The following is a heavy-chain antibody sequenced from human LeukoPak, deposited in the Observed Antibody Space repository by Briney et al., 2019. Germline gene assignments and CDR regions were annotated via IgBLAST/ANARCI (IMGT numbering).Heavy chain of an antibody. D-gene: IGHD3-3*01. CDR2: ISYDGSNE. CDR1: GFTFSSYV. V-gene: IGHV3-30*04. J-gene: IGHJ4*02. Sequence: EGSLRLSCAASGFTFSSYVMHWVRQAPGKGLEWVAIISYDGSNEYYADSVKGRFTISRDNSKNTLYLQMNSLKTEDTAVYYCTTLFDFWSGIDYWGQGTLVTVSS. CDR3: TTLFDFWSGIDY.